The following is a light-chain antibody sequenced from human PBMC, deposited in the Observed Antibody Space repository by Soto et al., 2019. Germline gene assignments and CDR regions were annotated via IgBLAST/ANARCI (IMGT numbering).Light chain of an antibody. J-gene: IGKJ1*01. V-gene: IGKV3-20*01. CDR3: QQYGSSLWT. CDR1: QSVSSSY. Sequence: EIVFTQSPGTLSLSPGERATLSCRASQSVSSSYLAWYQQKPGQAPRLLIYGASSRATGIPERFRCSGAGTACTRTISRLEPEDVEVDGCQQYGSSLWTFGQGTKVDNK. CDR2: GAS.